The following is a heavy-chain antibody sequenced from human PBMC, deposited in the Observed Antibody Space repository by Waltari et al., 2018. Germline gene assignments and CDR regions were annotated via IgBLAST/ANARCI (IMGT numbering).Heavy chain of an antibody. CDR3: ARRVAAAGTTAFDY. Sequence: QVQLVQSGAEVKKPGSSVKVSCKASGGTFSSYAISWVRQAPGQGLEWMGRIIPIFGTANYAQKFQGRVTITADKSTSTAYLQWSSLKASDTATYFCARRVAAAGTTAFDYWGQGTLVTVSS. CDR1: GGTFSSYA. D-gene: IGHD6-13*01. CDR2: IIPIFGTA. V-gene: IGHV1-69*08. J-gene: IGHJ4*02.